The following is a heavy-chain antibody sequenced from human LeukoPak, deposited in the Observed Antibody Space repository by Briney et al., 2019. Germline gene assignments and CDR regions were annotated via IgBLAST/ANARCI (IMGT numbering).Heavy chain of an antibody. V-gene: IGHV1-8*01. D-gene: IGHD6-13*01. CDR1: GYTLTSYD. J-gene: IGHJ4*02. CDR3: ARDSRGAAAGAYYFDY. CDR2: MNPNSGNT. Sequence: ASVKVSCKASGYTLTSYDINWVRQATGQGLEWMGWMNPNSGNTGYAQKFQGRVTMTRNTSISTAYMELSSLRSEDTAVYYCARDSRGAAAGAYYFDYWGQGTLVTVSS.